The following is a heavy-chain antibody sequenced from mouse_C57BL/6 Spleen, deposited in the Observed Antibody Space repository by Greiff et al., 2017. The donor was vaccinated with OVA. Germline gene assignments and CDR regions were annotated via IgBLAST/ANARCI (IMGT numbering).Heavy chain of an antibody. CDR2: IDPSDSET. V-gene: IGHV1-52*01. J-gene: IGHJ3*01. CDR3: ARKDYGSSYDWFAY. D-gene: IGHD1-1*01. CDR1: GYTFTSYW. Sequence: QVQLQQPGAELVRPGSSVKLSCKASGYTFTSYWMHWVKQRPIQGLEWIGNIDPSDSETHYNQKFKDKATLTVDKSSSTAYMQLSSLTSEDSAVYYCARKDYGSSYDWFAYWGQGTLVTVSA.